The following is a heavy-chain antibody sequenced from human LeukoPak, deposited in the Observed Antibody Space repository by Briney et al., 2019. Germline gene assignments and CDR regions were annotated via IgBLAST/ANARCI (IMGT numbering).Heavy chain of an antibody. D-gene: IGHD2-2*01. Sequence: ASVKVSCKASGYTFTGHYMHWVRQAPGQGLEWMGWINPNSGGTNYAQKFQGRVTMTRDTSISTAYMELSRLRSDDTAVYYCARVGLVPAALIDDYWGQGTLVTVSS. CDR3: ARVGLVPAALIDDY. CDR2: INPNSGGT. CDR1: GYTFTGHY. J-gene: IGHJ4*02. V-gene: IGHV1-2*02.